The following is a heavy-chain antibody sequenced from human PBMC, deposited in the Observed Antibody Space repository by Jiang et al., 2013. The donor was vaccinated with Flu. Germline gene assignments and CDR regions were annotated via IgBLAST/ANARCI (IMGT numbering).Heavy chain of an antibody. CDR1: GYKFTGHY. Sequence: VQLVESGAEVKKPGASVKVSCKASGYKFTGHYMHWVRQAPGQGLEWMGWINPNTGGSNYAQKFQGRVTMTRDTSISTAYMELSRLKSDDTAVYYCARVLESTDYGDDYWGQGTLVTVSS. CDR2: INPNTGGS. J-gene: IGHJ4*02. V-gene: IGHV1-2*02. D-gene: IGHD4-17*01. CDR3: ARVLESTDYGDDY.